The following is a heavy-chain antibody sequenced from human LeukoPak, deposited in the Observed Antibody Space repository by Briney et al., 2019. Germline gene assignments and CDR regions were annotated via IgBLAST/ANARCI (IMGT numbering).Heavy chain of an antibody. CDR2: FDPKDGET. CDR3: AKVSLYAILKRNWYFDL. V-gene: IGHV1-24*01. CDR1: GYTLTELS. J-gene: IGHJ2*01. Sequence: ASVKVSCKVSGYTLTELSMHWVRQAPGKGLEWMGGFDPKDGETIYAQKFQGRVTMTEDTSTDTAYMKLSSLRSEDTAVYYCAKVSLYAILKRNWYFDLWGRGTLVTVSS. D-gene: IGHD2-8*01.